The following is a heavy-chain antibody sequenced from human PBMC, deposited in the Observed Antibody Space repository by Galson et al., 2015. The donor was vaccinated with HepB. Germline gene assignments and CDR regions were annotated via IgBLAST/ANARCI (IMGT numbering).Heavy chain of an antibody. J-gene: IGHJ5*02. Sequence: KVSCKASGGTFSSYAISWVRQAPGQGLEWMGGIIPIFGTANYAQKFQGRVTITADESTSTAYMELSSLRSEDTAVYYCARLRDGYKGNWFDPWGQGTLVTVSS. V-gene: IGHV1-69*01. CDR1: GGTFSSYA. CDR3: ARLRDGYKGNWFDP. D-gene: IGHD5-24*01. CDR2: IIPIFGTA.